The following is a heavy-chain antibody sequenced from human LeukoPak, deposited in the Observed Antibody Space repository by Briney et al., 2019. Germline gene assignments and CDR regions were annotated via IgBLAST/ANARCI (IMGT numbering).Heavy chain of an antibody. CDR1: GGFISSSSYY. CDR3: ARGGDYVWGSFDY. J-gene: IGHJ4*02. Sequence: SETLSLTCTVSGGFISSSSYYWGWIRQPPGKGLEWIGSIYYSGSTYYNPSLKSRVTISVDTSKNQFSLKLSSVTAADTAVYYCARGGDYVWGSFDYWGQGTLVTVSS. D-gene: IGHD3-16*01. CDR2: IYYSGST. V-gene: IGHV4-39*07.